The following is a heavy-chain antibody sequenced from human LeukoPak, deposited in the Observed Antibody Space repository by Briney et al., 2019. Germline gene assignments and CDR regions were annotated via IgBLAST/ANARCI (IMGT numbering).Heavy chain of an antibody. CDR2: IYHSGST. Sequence: ASETLSLTCTVSGYSISSGDYWGWIRQAPEKGLEWIANIYHSGSTYYNPSLKSRVTISVDTSKNQFFLNLRSVTAADTAVYYCARGPIIDIVVIPAAADYYHMDVWGKGTTVTVSS. D-gene: IGHD2-2*01. CDR3: ARGPIIDIVVIPAAADYYHMDV. V-gene: IGHV4-38-2*02. J-gene: IGHJ6*03. CDR1: GYSISSGDY.